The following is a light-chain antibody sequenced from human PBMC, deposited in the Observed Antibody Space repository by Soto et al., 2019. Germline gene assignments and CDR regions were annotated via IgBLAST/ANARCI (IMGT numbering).Light chain of an antibody. CDR1: QSVSSN. V-gene: IGKV3D-15*01. J-gene: IGKJ5*01. Sequence: EIVLTQSPGTLSVSPGERATLSGRASQSVSSNLAWYQQKPGQAPRLLVYDASTRDTGIPARFSGSGSGTEFTLTISSLESEDFAVYSCQQYYKWPPITFGQGTRLEIK. CDR3: QQYYKWPPIT. CDR2: DAS.